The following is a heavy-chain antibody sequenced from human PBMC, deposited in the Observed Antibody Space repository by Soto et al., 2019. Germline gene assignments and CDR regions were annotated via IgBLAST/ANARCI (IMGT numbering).Heavy chain of an antibody. V-gene: IGHV3-23*01. D-gene: IGHD3-9*01. CDR2: IGSGGSPT. Sequence: GGTLRLSCAASEFTFSTYAMSWVRQAPGKGLEWVSSIGSGGSPTYYADSVKGRFTISRDNSKNTLYLQMNSLRAEDTAVYYCAKGALSTYFDWGQGTLVTVSS. J-gene: IGHJ4*02. CDR3: AKGALSTYFD. CDR1: EFTFSTYA.